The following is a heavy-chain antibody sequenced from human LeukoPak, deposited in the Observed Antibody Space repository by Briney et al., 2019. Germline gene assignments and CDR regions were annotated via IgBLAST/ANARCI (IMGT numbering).Heavy chain of an antibody. CDR2: IKPSGGST. CDR1: GYTFTSYY. CDR3: ARQPEGTWFDP. V-gene: IGHV1-46*01. Sequence: ASVKVSCKASGYTFTSYYMHWVRQAPGQGLEWMGIIKPSGGSTSYAQKFQGRVTMTRDTSTSTVYMELRSLRSEDTAMYYCARQPEGTWFDPWGQGTLVTVSS. D-gene: IGHD1-1*01. J-gene: IGHJ5*02.